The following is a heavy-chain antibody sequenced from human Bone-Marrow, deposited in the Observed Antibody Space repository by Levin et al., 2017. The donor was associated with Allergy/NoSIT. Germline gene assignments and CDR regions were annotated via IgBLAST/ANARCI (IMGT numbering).Heavy chain of an antibody. V-gene: IGHV3-15*01. CDR3: TTSAHGYIVATMEGWFDP. J-gene: IGHJ5*02. CDR1: GFTFSNAW. D-gene: IGHD5-12*01. Sequence: PGGSLRLSCAASGFTFSNAWMSWVRQAPGKGLEWVGRIKSKTDGGTTDYAAPVKGRFTISRDDSKNTLYLQMNSLKTEDTAVYYCTTSAHGYIVATMEGWFDPWGQGTLVTVSS. CDR2: IKSKTDGGTT.